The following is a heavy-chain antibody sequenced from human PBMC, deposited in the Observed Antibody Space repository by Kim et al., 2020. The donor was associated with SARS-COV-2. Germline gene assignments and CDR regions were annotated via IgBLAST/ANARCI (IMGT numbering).Heavy chain of an antibody. J-gene: IGHJ6*03. CDR2: INHSGST. CDR1: GGSFSGYY. D-gene: IGHD3-3*01. Sequence: SETLSLTCAVYGGSFSGYYCSWIRQPPGKGLEWIGEINHSGSTNYNPSLKSRVTISVDTSKNQFSLKLSSVTAADTAVYYCASGRYGEITTFGVVSGPYYVDVSGDETTVTVSS. V-gene: IGHV4-34*01. CDR3: ASGRYGEITTFGVVSGPYYVDV.